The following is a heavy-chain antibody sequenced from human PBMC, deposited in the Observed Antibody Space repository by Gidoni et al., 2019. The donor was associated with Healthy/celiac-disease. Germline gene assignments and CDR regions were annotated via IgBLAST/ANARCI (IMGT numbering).Heavy chain of an antibody. Sequence: DVQLGLSGPEGKKQGESLTISCKVSAYSFTSYWAGWVRQMPGKGLEWMGIIYPGDSDTRYSPSFQGQVTISADKSISTAYLQWSSLKASDTAMYYCARLRGFWYIDLWGRGTLVTVSS. CDR3: ARLRGFWYIDL. CDR2: IYPGDSDT. CDR1: AYSFTSYW. D-gene: IGHD3-10*01. J-gene: IGHJ2*01. V-gene: IGHV5-51*03.